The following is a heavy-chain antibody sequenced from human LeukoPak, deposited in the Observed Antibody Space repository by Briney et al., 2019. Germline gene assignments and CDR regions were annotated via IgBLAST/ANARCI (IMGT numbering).Heavy chain of an antibody. J-gene: IGHJ4*02. CDR1: GYTFTSYY. V-gene: IGHV1-46*01. D-gene: IGHD3-22*01. CDR2: INPSGGST. CDR3: ARDDSSGYVPWDY. Sequence: ASVKVSCKASGYTFTSYYMHWVRQAPGQGLEWIGIINPSGGSTSYAQKFQGRVTMTRDTSTSTVYMELSSLRSEDTAVYYCARDDSSGYVPWDYWGQGTLVTVSP.